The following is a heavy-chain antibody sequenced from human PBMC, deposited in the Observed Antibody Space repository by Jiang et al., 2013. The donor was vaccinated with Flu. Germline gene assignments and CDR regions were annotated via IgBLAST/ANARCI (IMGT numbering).Heavy chain of an antibody. Sequence: GAEVKKPGESLKISCQVSGHIFTTFWIGWVRQMPGKGLEWMGMIYLGDSDTRYSPSFQGQVTISADKSTHTAYLQWNSLKTSDSAMYYCARLVSGVIQLSDYDSWGQGTLVRVSS. CDR3: ARLVSGVIQLSDYDS. D-gene: IGHD3-22*01. CDR1: GHIFTTFW. V-gene: IGHV5-51*01. CDR2: IYLGDSDT. J-gene: IGHJ4*02.